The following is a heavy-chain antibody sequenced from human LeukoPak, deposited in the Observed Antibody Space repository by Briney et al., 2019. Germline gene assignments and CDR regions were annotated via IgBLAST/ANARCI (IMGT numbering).Heavy chain of an antibody. J-gene: IGHJ6*02. D-gene: IGHD3-22*01. CDR2: MNPNSGNT. CDR3: ARDDDYDSSGSYYYYYGMDV. CDR1: GYTFTSYD. Sequence: ASVKVSCKASGYTFTSYDINWVRQATGQGLEWMGWMNPNSGNTGYAQKFQGRVTITRNTPISTAYMELSSLRSEDTAVYYCARDDDYDSSGSYYYYYGMDVWGQGTTVTVSS. V-gene: IGHV1-8*03.